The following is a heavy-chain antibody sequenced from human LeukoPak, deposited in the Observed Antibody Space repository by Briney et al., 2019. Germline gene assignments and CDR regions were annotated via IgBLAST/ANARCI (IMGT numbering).Heavy chain of an antibody. D-gene: IGHD3/OR15-3a*01. CDR2: MSYSRNT. CDR3: ARVGIGHSRFDY. V-gene: IGHV4-39*07. J-gene: IGHJ4*02. Sequence: PSETLSLTCAVSGDSISSGSYFWGWIRQPPGKGLEWIGSMSYSRNTFFNPSLKSRVTISLDTSKNQFSLKLTSVTAADTAAYYCARVGIGHSRFDYWGQGTLVTVSS. CDR1: GDSISSGSYF.